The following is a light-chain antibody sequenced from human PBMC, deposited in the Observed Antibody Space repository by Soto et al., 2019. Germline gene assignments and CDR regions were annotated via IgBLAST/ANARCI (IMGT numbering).Light chain of an antibody. CDR2: RNN. CDR1: SSNIGSNY. V-gene: IGLV1-47*01. CDR3: AAWDDSLSGPV. Sequence: QSVLTQPPSASGTPGQRVTISCSGSSSNIGSNYVYWYQQLPGTAPKLLIYRNNQRPSGVPDRFSGSKSGTSASLAISGVRSEDEVDYYCAAWDDSLSGPVFGGGTQLTVL. J-gene: IGLJ7*01.